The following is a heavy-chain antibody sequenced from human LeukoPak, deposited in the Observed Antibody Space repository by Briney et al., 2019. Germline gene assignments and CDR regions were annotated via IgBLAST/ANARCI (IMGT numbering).Heavy chain of an antibody. CDR2: INHSGST. CDR1: GGSFSGYY. Sequence: SETLSLTCAVYGGSFSGYYWSWIRQPPGKGLEWIGEINHSGSTNYNPSLKSRVTMSVDTSKNQFSLKLSSVTAADTAVYYCAYSSGWYSSYYFDYWGQGTLVTVSS. V-gene: IGHV4-34*01. CDR3: AYSSGWYSSYYFDY. J-gene: IGHJ4*02. D-gene: IGHD6-19*01.